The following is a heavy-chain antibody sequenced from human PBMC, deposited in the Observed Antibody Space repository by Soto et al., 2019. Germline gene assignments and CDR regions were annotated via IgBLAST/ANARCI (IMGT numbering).Heavy chain of an antibody. D-gene: IGHD7-27*01. CDR1: GDSITSYY. V-gene: IGHV4-59*08. CDR2: IYYGGST. J-gene: IGHJ4*02. Sequence: PSETLSPTCNVSGDSITSYYWTWIRQPPGKGLEWIAFIYYGGSTNYNPSLKSRVTISVDTSKNQFSLNLNSVTAADTAVYYCARPGRDWGSLEYWGQGTRVTVSS. CDR3: ARPGRDWGSLEY.